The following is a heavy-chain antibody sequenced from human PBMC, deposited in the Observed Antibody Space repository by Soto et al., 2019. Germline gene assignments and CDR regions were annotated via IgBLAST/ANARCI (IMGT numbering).Heavy chain of an antibody. CDR2: ISSSSSYI. V-gene: IGHV3-21*01. D-gene: IGHD4-17*01. CDR3: ARVLGPVTTDFDY. J-gene: IGHJ4*02. CDR1: GFTFSSYS. Sequence: SGGSLRLSCAASGFTFSSYSMNWVRQAPGKGLEWVSSISSSSSYIYYADSVKGRFTISRDNAKNSLYLQMNSLRAEDTAVYYCARVLGPVTTDFDYWGQGTLVTVSS.